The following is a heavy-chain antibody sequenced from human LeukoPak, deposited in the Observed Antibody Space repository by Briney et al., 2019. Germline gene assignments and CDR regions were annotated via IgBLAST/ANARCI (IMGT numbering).Heavy chain of an antibody. Sequence: SETLSLTCTVSGGSISSTYYWGWIRQPPGKGLEWIGYIYYSGSTNYNPSLKSRVTISVKTSKNQFSLKLSSVTAADTAVYYCVVEDGWFDPWGQGTLVTVSS. CDR3: VVEDGWFDP. CDR2: IYYSGST. V-gene: IGHV4-59*01. J-gene: IGHJ5*02. CDR1: GGSISSTYY.